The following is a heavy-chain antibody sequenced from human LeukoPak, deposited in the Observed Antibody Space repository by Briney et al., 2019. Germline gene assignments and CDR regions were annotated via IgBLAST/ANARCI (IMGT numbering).Heavy chain of an antibody. V-gene: IGHV4-39*01. CDR1: GGSISSSSYY. D-gene: IGHD3-22*01. CDR2: IYYSGST. Sequence: SETLSLTCTVSGGSISSSSYYWGWIRQPPGKGLEWIGSIYYSGSTYYNPSLKSRVTISVDTSKNQFSLKLSSVTAADTAVYYCARHGYYDSSGYYSSFDYWGQGTLVTVSS. J-gene: IGHJ4*02. CDR3: ARHGYYDSSGYYSSFDY.